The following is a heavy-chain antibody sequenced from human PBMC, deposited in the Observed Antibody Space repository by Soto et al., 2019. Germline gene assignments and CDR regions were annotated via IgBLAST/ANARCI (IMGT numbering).Heavy chain of an antibody. CDR3: VKGESSSWSRVFDY. V-gene: IGHV3-48*01. D-gene: IGHD6-13*01. J-gene: IGHJ4*01. Sequence: PGGSLRLSCVTSGLPSSGFHINWVRQAPWKGLEWVSYISASGGTVYYADSVKGRFTISSDDSKNTLYLQMDSLRVEDSAVYYCVKGESSSWSRVFDYWGQGTPVTVSS. CDR1: GLPSSGFH. CDR2: ISASGGTV.